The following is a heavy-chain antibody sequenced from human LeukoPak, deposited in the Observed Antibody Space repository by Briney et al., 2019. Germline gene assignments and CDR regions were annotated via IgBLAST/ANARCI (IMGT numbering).Heavy chain of an antibody. CDR2: ISAYNGNT. CDR1: GYTFTSYG. Sequence: ASVKVSCKASGYTFTSYGISWVRQAPGQGLDWMGWISAYNGNTNYAQKLQGRVTMTTDTSTSTAYMELRSLRSDDTAVYYCAIFREYYYDSSGYGFGAFDIWGQGTMVTVSS. CDR3: AIFREYYYDSSGYGFGAFDI. V-gene: IGHV1-18*01. D-gene: IGHD3-22*01. J-gene: IGHJ3*02.